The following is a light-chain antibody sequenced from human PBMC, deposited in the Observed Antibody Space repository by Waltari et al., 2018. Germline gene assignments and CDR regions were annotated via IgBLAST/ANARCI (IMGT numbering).Light chain of an antibody. V-gene: IGKV4-1*01. Sequence: DTVMTQSPDSLAVSLGERATINCKSSQSVLYSSNNKNYLAWYQQKPGQPPKRLIYWACTRESGVPDRFRGSGSGTDFTLTISSLQAEDVAVYYCQQYYNTPYTFGQGTKLEIK. J-gene: IGKJ2*01. CDR1: QSVLYSSNNKNY. CDR2: WAC. CDR3: QQYYNTPYT.